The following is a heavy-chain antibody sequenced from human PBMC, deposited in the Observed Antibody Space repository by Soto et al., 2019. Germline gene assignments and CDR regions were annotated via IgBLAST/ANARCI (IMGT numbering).Heavy chain of an antibody. Sequence: LVESGGALVYPGGSLRLSCIASGFSFSDYSMNWVRQAPGKGLQWVSYISSSSDKTYYADSVKGRFTVSRDNAKNAWYLEMNRLRNDDTATYYCARFPKGSLLTAWGQGTRVTVSS. J-gene: IGHJ4*02. CDR3: ARFPKGSLLTA. CDR2: ISSSSDKT. V-gene: IGHV3-48*02. D-gene: IGHD3-10*01. CDR1: GFSFSDYS.